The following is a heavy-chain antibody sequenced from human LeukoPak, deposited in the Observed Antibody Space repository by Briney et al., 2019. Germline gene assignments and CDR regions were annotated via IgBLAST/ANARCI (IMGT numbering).Heavy chain of an antibody. CDR2: IRYDGSNK. Sequence: PGGSLRLSCAASGFTFSSCGMHWVRQAPGKGLEWVAFIRYDGSNKYYADSVKGRFTISRDNSKNTLYLQMNSLRAEDTAVYYCAKIPYDFWSGYTQFDYWGQGTLVTVSS. J-gene: IGHJ4*02. V-gene: IGHV3-30*02. CDR3: AKIPYDFWSGYTQFDY. D-gene: IGHD3-3*01. CDR1: GFTFSSCG.